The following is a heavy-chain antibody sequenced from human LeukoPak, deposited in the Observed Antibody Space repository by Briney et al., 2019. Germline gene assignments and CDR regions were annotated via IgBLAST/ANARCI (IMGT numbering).Heavy chain of an antibody. CDR1: GFTFSTFW. CDR2: LNQDGSEK. J-gene: IGHJ4*02. Sequence: PGGSLRLSCAASGFTFSTFWMSWDRQAPGKGLEWVANLNQDGSEKYYVDSMKGRFTVSRDNAKNSLYLQMDSLRAEDTAMYYCARGGTFVSDYWGQGTLVTVSS. V-gene: IGHV3-7*01. D-gene: IGHD1-1*01. CDR3: ARGGTFVSDY.